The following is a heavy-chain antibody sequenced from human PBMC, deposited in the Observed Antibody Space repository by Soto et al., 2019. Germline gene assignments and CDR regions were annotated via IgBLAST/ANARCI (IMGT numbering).Heavy chain of an antibody. CDR1: GYSFTSYW. J-gene: IGHJ4*02. Sequence: GESLKISCKGSGYSFTSYWIGWVRQMPGKGLEWMGIIYPGDSDTRYSPSFQGQVTISADKSISTAYLQWSSLKASDTAMYYCARLPPLWFGDPYYFDYWGQGTLVTVSS. V-gene: IGHV5-51*01. CDR2: IYPGDSDT. CDR3: ARLPPLWFGDPYYFDY. D-gene: IGHD3-10*01.